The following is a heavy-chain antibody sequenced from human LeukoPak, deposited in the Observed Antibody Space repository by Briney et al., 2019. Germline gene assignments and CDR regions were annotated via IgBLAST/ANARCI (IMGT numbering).Heavy chain of an antibody. J-gene: IGHJ6*02. CDR1: GFTFSSYE. D-gene: IGHD2/OR15-2a*01. V-gene: IGHV3-48*03. CDR2: IASGGGANR. Sequence: PGGSLTLSCAASGFTFSSYEMNWVRQAPGKGLEWVSYIASGGGANRFYSESGKGRFTISRVNAQNSLYLHMNSLRAEDTGVYYCARIGTTTRGPAGLDVWGQGTTVTVSS. CDR3: ARIGTTTRGPAGLDV.